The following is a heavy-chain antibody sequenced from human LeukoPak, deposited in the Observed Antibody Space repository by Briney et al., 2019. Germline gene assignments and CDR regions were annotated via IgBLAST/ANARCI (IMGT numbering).Heavy chain of an antibody. Sequence: GPLRLSCAASGFTFSSYAMSWVRQAPGKGLEWVSAISGSGGSTYYADSVKGRFTVSRDNSKNTLYLQMNSLRADDAATYYCARDILNSSWGLDVWGQGTAVTVSS. CDR3: ARDILNSSWGLDV. CDR1: GFTFSSYA. V-gene: IGHV3-23*01. D-gene: IGHD6-13*01. CDR2: ISGSGGST. J-gene: IGHJ6*02.